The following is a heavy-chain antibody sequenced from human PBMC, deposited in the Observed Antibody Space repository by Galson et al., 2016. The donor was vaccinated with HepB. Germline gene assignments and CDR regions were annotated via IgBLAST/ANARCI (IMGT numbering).Heavy chain of an antibody. D-gene: IGHD6-6*01. CDR3: TRGSITTRRGYY. Sequence: SLRLSCAASGFTFETYSMNWVRQAPGKGLEWVSSMYSDGKYIYYADSVKGRFTISRDNGKRTLYLQMNSLRADDTAIYYCTRGSITTRRGYYWGQGTLVTVSS. V-gene: IGHV3-21*01. CDR2: MYSDGKYI. J-gene: IGHJ4*02. CDR1: GFTFETYS.